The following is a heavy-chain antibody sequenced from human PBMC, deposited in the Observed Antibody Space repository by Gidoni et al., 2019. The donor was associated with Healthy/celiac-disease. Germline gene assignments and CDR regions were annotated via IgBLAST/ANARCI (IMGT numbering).Heavy chain of an antibody. Sequence: QVQLQESGPGLVKPSETLSLTCTVSGGSISSYYWSWIRQPPGKGLEWIGYIYYSGSTNSNPSLKSRVTISVDTSKNQFSLKLSSVTAADTAVYYCARSIAVAGQLFDYWGQGTLVTVSS. CDR3: ARSIAVAGQLFDY. D-gene: IGHD6-19*01. J-gene: IGHJ4*02. CDR2: IYYSGST. CDR1: GGSISSYY. V-gene: IGHV4-59*08.